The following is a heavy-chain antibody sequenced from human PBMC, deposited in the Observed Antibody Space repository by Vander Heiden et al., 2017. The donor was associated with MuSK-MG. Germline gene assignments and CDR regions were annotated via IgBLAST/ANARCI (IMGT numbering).Heavy chain of an antibody. J-gene: IGHJ4*02. V-gene: IGHV4-34*01. CDR2: INHSGST. D-gene: IGHD2-15*01. CDR3: ARGYCSGGSCYFGANYFDY. CDR1: GGSFSGYS. Sequence: QVQLQQWGAGLLKPSETLSLTCAVYGGSFSGYSWSWIRQPPGKGLEWIGEINHSGSTNYNPSLKSRVTISVDTSKNQFSLKLSSVTAADTAVYYCARGYCSGGSCYFGANYFDYWGQGTLVTVSS.